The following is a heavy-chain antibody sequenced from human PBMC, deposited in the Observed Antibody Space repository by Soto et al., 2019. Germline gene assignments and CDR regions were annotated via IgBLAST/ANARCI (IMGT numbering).Heavy chain of an antibody. J-gene: IGHJ6*03. CDR1: GYTLTELS. Sequence: ASVKVSWKVSGYTLTELSMHWVRQAPGKGLEWMGGFDPEDGETIYAQKFQGRVTMTEDTSTDTAYMELSSLRSEDTAVYYCATSGLQGGGSGAVRVYYYMDVWGKATTVTVSS. V-gene: IGHV1-24*01. CDR3: ATSGLQGGGSGAVRVYYYMDV. D-gene: IGHD2-15*01. CDR2: FDPEDGET.